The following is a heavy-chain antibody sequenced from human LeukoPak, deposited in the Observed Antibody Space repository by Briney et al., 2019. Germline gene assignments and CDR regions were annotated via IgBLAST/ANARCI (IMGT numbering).Heavy chain of an antibody. V-gene: IGHV3-7*01. Sequence: PGGSLRLSCAASGFTFSSYWMSWVRQAPGKGLEWVANINQDGSEKKYVDSVKGRISISRDNAKKTLFLQMNSLRDDDTAVYYCARASSSPNALEAFDIWGQGTMVTVSS. CDR3: ARASSSPNALEAFDI. CDR2: INQDGSEK. CDR1: GFTFSSYW. J-gene: IGHJ3*02. D-gene: IGHD6-6*01.